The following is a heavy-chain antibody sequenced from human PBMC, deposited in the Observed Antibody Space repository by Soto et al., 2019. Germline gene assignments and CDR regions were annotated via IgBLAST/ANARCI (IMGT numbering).Heavy chain of an antibody. D-gene: IGHD3-9*01. Sequence: PSETLSLTCSVSGGSIFSSNWWNWVRQPPGKGLEWIGEIYHSGRIYYKPALKSRVPMSVDTSKNQFSMQLTSATAADTALYYCARRDWSGSTSHFYFDYWGQGVLVTVS. CDR2: IYHSGRI. CDR3: ARRDWSGSTSHFYFDY. V-gene: IGHV4-4*02. CDR1: GGSIFSSNW. J-gene: IGHJ4*02.